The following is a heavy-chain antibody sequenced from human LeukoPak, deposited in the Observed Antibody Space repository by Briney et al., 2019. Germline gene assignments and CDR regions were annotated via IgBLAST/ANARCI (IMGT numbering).Heavy chain of an antibody. J-gene: IGHJ4*02. CDR3: ARAEHRGYSSGWYFDY. Sequence: SETLSLTCTVSGGSISSYYWSWIRQPPGKGLEWIGYIYYSGNTNYNPSLKSRVTISVDTSKNQFSLKLSSVTAADTAVYYCARAEHRGYSSGWYFDYWGQGTLVTVSS. CDR1: GGSISSYY. D-gene: IGHD6-19*01. V-gene: IGHV4-59*01. CDR2: IYYSGNT.